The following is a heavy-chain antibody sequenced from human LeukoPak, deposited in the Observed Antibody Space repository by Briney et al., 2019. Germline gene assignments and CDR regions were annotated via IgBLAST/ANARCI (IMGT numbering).Heavy chain of an antibody. CDR3: ARGKAFDI. J-gene: IGHJ3*02. V-gene: IGHV3-7*01. Sequence: GGSLRLSCVASGFTFSNYWMSWVRQVPGKGLEWVANIKQDESEKYYVDSVKGRFTISRDNAKNSLYLQLNSLRAEDTAVYYCARGKAFDIWGQGTMVTVFS. CDR2: IKQDESEK. CDR1: GFTFSNYW.